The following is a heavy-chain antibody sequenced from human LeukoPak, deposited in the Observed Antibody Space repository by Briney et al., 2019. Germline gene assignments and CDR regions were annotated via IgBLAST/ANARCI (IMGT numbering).Heavy chain of an antibody. CDR2: ISYSGST. Sequence: PSETLSLTCTVSGGSISSGDYYWSWIRQPPGKGLEWIGYISYSGSTNYNPSLKSRVTISVDTSKNQFSLKLSSVTAADTAVYYCARGYSSGYYRYWGQGTLVTVSS. V-gene: IGHV4-61*08. J-gene: IGHJ4*02. CDR3: ARGYSSGYYRY. CDR1: GGSISSGDYY. D-gene: IGHD3-22*01.